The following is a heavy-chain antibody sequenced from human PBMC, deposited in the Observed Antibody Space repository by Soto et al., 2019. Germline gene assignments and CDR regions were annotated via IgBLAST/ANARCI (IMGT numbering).Heavy chain of an antibody. D-gene: IGHD1-20*01. CDR3: ARSRITGSTWSFDY. CDR2: IYPGDSDT. V-gene: IGHV5-51*01. Sequence: GESLKISCKVSGYSFTNYWIGWVRQMPGKGLEWMGIIYPGDSDTRYRPSFQGQVTVSADKSISTAYLQWSGLKASDTAMYYCARSRITGSTWSFDYWGQGTLVTVSS. CDR1: GYSFTNYW. J-gene: IGHJ4*02.